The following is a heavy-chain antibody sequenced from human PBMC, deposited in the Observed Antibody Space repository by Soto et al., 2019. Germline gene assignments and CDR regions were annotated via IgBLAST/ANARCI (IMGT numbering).Heavy chain of an antibody. CDR1: DGYFTGFH. Sequence: PSETLSHTYAVYDGYFTGFHWTWIRRPPGKGLEWIGEIKHSGSTYYNPSLKSRLIISIDTSKNQFSLKVGSVTAADTAVYYCASSSLYGMDVWGQGTTVTVSS. CDR2: IKHSGST. J-gene: IGHJ6*02. V-gene: IGHV4-34*01. CDR3: ASSSLYGMDV.